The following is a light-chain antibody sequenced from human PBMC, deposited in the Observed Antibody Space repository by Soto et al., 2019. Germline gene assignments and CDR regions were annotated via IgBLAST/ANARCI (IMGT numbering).Light chain of an antibody. J-gene: IGKJ4*01. Sequence: DIVMTQSPDSLSVSLGERATINCKSSQSVLYSSNNKNYLAWYQQKAGQPPKLRIYCASTRQSGVPDRFSGSGSETDFTLTISSLQAEGVAIYYCQQYYNPPLTFGGGTKVDIK. CDR2: CAS. CDR3: QQYYNPPLT. CDR1: QSVLYSSNNKNY. V-gene: IGKV4-1*01.